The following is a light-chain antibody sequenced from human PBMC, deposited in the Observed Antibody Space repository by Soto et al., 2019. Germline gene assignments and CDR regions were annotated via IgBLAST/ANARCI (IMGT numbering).Light chain of an antibody. V-gene: IGLV2-8*01. CDR3: SSYAGINSVWV. CDR1: SSDVGGYKY. J-gene: IGLJ3*02. Sequence: QSALTQPPSASGAPGQTVTISCTGSSSDVGGYKYVSWYQQHPGKAPKLMIFEVNKRPSGVPDRCSGSKSGNTASLAVSGLQAEDEADYYCSSYAGINSVWVFGTGTKVTVL. CDR2: EVN.